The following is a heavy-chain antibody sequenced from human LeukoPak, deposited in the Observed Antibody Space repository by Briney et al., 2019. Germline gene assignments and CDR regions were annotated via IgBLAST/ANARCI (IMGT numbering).Heavy chain of an antibody. V-gene: IGHV4-31*03. CDR3: ARDYYDSSGSIYNWFDP. J-gene: IGHJ5*02. Sequence: PSQTLSLTCTVSGGSISSGGYYWSWIRQRPGMGLEWLGYIYYSGSTYYNPALKSRVSISLDTSKNQLSLKLSSVTAAHTAVYYCARDYYDSSGSIYNWFDPWGQGTLVTVSS. CDR1: GGSISSGGYY. D-gene: IGHD3-22*01. CDR2: IYYSGST.